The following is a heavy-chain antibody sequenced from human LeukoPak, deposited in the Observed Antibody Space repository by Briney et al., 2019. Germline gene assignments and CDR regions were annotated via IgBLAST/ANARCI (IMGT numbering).Heavy chain of an antibody. J-gene: IGHJ5*02. CDR2: IKQDGTEK. Sequence: PGGSLRLSCAASGFSFTTYWMSWVRQAPGKGLEWVANIKQDGTEKYYVDSVKGRFTISRENAENSLYLQMNSLRAEDTAVYYCARRAGGLARNNWFDPWGQGTLVTVSS. D-gene: IGHD3-16*01. CDR1: GFSFTTYW. V-gene: IGHV3-7*01. CDR3: ARRAGGLARNNWFDP.